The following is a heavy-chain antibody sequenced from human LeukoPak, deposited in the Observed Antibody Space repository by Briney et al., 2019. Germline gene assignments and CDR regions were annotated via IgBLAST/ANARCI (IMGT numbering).Heavy chain of an antibody. V-gene: IGHV3-48*03. CDR2: ISSSGSTI. J-gene: IGHJ6*04. CDR1: GVTFSSYE. Sequence: PGGSLRLSCAASGVTFSSYEMNWVRQAPGKGLEWVSYISSSGSTIYYADSVKGRLTISRDNAKSSLYLQMNSLRAEDTAVYYCAELGITMIGGVWGKGTTVTISS. D-gene: IGHD3-10*02. CDR3: AELGITMIGGV.